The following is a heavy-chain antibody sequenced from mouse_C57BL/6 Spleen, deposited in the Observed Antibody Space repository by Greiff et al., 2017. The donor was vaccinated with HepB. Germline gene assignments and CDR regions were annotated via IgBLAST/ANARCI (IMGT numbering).Heavy chain of an antibody. CDR3: ARDGSSRYYYAMDY. Sequence: QVQLQQPGAELVKPGASVKLSCKASGYTFTSYWMHWVKQRPGQGLEWIGMIHPNSGSTNYNEKFKSKATLTVDKSSSTAYMQLSSLTSEDSAVYYCARDGSSRYYYAMDYWGQGTSVTVSS. V-gene: IGHV1-64*01. D-gene: IGHD1-1*01. J-gene: IGHJ4*01. CDR2: IHPNSGST. CDR1: GYTFTSYW.